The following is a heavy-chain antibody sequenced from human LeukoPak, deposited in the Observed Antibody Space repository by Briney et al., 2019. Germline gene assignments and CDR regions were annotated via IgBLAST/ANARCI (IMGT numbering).Heavy chain of an antibody. Sequence: GGSLRLSYAASGFTFDDYAMHWVRQAPGKGLEWVSGISWNSGSIAYADSVKGRFTNSRDNAKNSLYLHMNSLRAEDMALYYCAKDMSYGGYSGYDYWGQGTLVTVSS. V-gene: IGHV3-9*03. J-gene: IGHJ4*02. CDR2: ISWNSGSI. D-gene: IGHD5-12*01. CDR3: AKDMSYGGYSGYDY. CDR1: GFTFDDYA.